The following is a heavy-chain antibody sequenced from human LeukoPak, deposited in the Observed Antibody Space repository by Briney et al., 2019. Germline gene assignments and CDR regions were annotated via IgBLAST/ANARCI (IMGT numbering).Heavy chain of an antibody. CDR2: INYSGST. J-gene: IGHJ4*02. Sequence: SETLSLTCTVSGGSISSSGYYWAWIRQPPGKGLEWIGSINYSGSTYYKASLKSRVTIFVDTSKNQFSLKVSSVTAADTAVYYCARTWGADQAYFDYWGQGTLVTVSS. CDR3: ARTWGADQAYFDY. CDR1: GGSISSSGYY. V-gene: IGHV4-39*01. D-gene: IGHD1-26*01.